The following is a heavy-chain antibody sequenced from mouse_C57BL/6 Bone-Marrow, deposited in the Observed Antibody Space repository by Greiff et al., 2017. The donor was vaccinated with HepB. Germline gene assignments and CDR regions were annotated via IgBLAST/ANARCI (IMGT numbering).Heavy chain of an antibody. Sequence: EVKLVESGGDLVKPGGSLKLSCAASGFTFSSYGMSWVRQTPDKRLEWVATISSGGSYTYYPDSVKGRFTISRDNAKNTLYLQMSSLKSEDTAMYYCERRGFDYWGQGTTLTVSS. CDR1: GFTFSSYG. V-gene: IGHV5-6*02. J-gene: IGHJ2*01. CDR2: ISSGGSYT. CDR3: ERRGFDY.